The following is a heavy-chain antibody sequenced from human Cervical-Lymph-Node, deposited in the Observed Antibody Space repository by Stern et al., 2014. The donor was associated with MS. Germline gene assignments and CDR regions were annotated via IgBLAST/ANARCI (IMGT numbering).Heavy chain of an antibody. D-gene: IGHD3-16*02. V-gene: IGHV1-46*01. CDR2: IIPGDGTT. Sequence: QLVQSGTEVRKSGASVKISCKASGYTFIVYYMHWVRQAPGKGLEWMGLIIPGDGTTSYSQNFLGRVTMTRDTATSTVYMHLSSLRSEDTAVYFCARGVTRSSYYYGLDVWGQGTTVTVSS. CDR3: ARGVTRSSYYYGLDV. CDR1: GYTFIVYY. J-gene: IGHJ6*02.